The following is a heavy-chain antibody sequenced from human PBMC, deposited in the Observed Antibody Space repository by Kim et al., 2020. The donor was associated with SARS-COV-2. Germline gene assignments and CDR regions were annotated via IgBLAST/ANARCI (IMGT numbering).Heavy chain of an antibody. V-gene: IGHV4-34*01. J-gene: IGHJ5*02. D-gene: IGHD3-10*01. CDR3: ARGYPRQESPELGWFDP. Sequence: LKSRVTISVDTSKNQFSLKLGSVTAADTAVYYCARGYPRQESPELGWFDPWGQGTLVTVSS.